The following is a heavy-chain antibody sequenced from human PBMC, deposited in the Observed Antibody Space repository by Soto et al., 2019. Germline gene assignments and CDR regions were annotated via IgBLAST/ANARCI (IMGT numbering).Heavy chain of an antibody. CDR1: GGSISSGGYS. CDR3: ARGARPKWTYFDY. CDR2: IYHSGST. D-gene: IGHD1-26*01. Sequence: SETLSLTCAASGGSISSGGYSWSWIRQPPGKGLEWIGYIYHSGSTYYNPSLKSRVTISVDRSKNQFSLKLSSVTAADTAVYYCARGARPKWTYFDYWGQGTLVTVSS. J-gene: IGHJ4*02. V-gene: IGHV4-30-2*01.